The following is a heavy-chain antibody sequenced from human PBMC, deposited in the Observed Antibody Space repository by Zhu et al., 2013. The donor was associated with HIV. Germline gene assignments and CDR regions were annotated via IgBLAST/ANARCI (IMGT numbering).Heavy chain of an antibody. CDR2: IIPIFGTA. Sequence: QVQLVQSGDEVKKPGSSVKVSCKASGGTFSSYAISWVRQAPGQGLEWLGGIIPIFGTANYAQKFQGRVTITADKSTSTAYMELSSLRSEDTALYYCATSLSYASPFDYWGQGTLVTVAS. CDR1: GGTFSSYA. J-gene: IGHJ4*02. V-gene: IGHV1-69*06. D-gene: IGHD1-26*01. CDR3: ATSLSYASPFDY.